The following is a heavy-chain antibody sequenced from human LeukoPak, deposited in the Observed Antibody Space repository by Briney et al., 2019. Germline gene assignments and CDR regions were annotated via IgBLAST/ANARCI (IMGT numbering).Heavy chain of an antibody. J-gene: IGHJ4*02. V-gene: IGHV3-48*01. D-gene: IGHD6-19*01. Sequence: PGGSLRLSCAASGFTFSSYSMNWVRQAPGKGLEWVSYISSSSSTIYYADSVEGRFTISRDNAKNSLYLQMNSLRAEDTAVYYCAKDLSRVRQWLGLDYWGQGTLVTVSS. CDR2: ISSSSSTI. CDR1: GFTFSSYS. CDR3: AKDLSRVRQWLGLDY.